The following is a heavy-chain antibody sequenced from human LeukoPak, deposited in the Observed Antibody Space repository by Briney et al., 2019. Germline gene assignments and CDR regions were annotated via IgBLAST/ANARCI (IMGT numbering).Heavy chain of an antibody. CDR1: GGSFSSYG. Sequence: ASVKVSCKASGGSFSSYGISWVRQAPGQGLEWMGRIIPILGIANYAQKFQGRVTITADKTTSTAYMELSSLRSEDTAVYYCARERSENWGSLTDAFDIWGQGTMVTVSS. V-gene: IGHV1-69*04. D-gene: IGHD7-27*01. CDR3: ARERSENWGSLTDAFDI. J-gene: IGHJ3*02. CDR2: IIPILGIA.